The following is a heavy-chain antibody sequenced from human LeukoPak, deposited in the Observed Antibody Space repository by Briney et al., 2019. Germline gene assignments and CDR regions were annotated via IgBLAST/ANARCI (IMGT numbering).Heavy chain of an antibody. Sequence: SVKVSCKASGFTFTSSAVQWVRLARGQGLEWIGWIVVGSGNTNYAQKFQERVTINRDMSTSTAYMELSSLRSEDKAVYYCATDDVTTGTKTALGYWGQGTLVTVSS. J-gene: IGHJ4*02. CDR1: GFTFTSSA. CDR3: ATDDVTTGTKTALGY. D-gene: IGHD1-1*01. CDR2: IVVGSGNT. V-gene: IGHV1-58*01.